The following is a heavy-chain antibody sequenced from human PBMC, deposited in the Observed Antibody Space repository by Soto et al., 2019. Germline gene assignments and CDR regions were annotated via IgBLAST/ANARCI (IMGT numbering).Heavy chain of an antibody. V-gene: IGHV1-2*04. D-gene: IGHD2-8*01. CDR3: ARGDSTDCSNGVCSFFYNHDMDV. CDR2: INPKSGGT. CDR1: GYSFTDYH. Sequence: ASVKVSCKASGYSFTDYHILWVRQAPGQGLEWLGRINPKSGGTSTAQKFQGWVTMTTDTSISTASMELTRLTSDDTAIYYCARGDSTDCSNGVCSFFYNHDMDVWGQGTTVTAP. J-gene: IGHJ6*02.